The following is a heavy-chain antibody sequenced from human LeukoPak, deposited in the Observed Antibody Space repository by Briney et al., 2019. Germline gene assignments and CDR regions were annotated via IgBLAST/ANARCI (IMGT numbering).Heavy chain of an antibody. CDR1: GFTFSSYS. CDR3: ARDWGAGYSSGWYDRDYYYGMDV. Sequence: GGSPRLSCAASGFTFSSYSMNWVRQAPGKGLEWVSSISSSSSYIYYADSVKGRFTISRDNAKNSLYLQMNSLRAEDTAVYYCARDWGAGYSSGWYDRDYYYGMDVWGQGTTVTVSS. V-gene: IGHV3-21*01. D-gene: IGHD6-19*01. CDR2: ISSSSSYI. J-gene: IGHJ6*02.